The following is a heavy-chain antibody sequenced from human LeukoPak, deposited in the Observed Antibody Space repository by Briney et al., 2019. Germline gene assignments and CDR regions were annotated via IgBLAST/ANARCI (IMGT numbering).Heavy chain of an antibody. D-gene: IGHD3-3*01. V-gene: IGHV3-30*02. CDR1: GFNFSSYG. CDR3: AKDYYDFWSGYYPDY. J-gene: IGHJ4*02. Sequence: GGSLRLYRAASGFNFSSYGMHWVRQAPGKGLEWVAFIRYDGSNKYYADSVKGRFAISRDNSKSTLYLQMNSLRAEDTAVYYCAKDYYDFWSGYYPDYWGQGTLVTVSS. CDR2: IRYDGSNK.